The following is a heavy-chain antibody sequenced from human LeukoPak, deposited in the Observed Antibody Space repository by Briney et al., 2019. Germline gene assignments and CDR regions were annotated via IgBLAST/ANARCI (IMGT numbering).Heavy chain of an antibody. J-gene: IGHJ3*02. D-gene: IGHD4-17*01. CDR2: ISSSSSYI. Sequence: GGSLRLSCAASGFTFSSYSMNWVRQAPGKGLECVSSISSSSSYIYYADSVKGRFTISRDNAKNSLYLQMNSLRAEDTAVYYCARDRLSSGPTVDAFDIWGQGTMVTVSS. CDR1: GFTFSSYS. CDR3: ARDRLSSGPTVDAFDI. V-gene: IGHV3-21*01.